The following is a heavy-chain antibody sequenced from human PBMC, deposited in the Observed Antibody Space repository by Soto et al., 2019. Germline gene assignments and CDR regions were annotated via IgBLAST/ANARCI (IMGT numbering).Heavy chain of an antibody. CDR2: IKQDGSEK. Sequence: ESGGGLVQPGGSLRLSCAASGFTFSSYWMSWLRQAPGKGLEWVANIKQDGSEKYYVDSVKGRFTISRDNAKNSLYLQMNSLRAEDTAVYYCARDVIPIFGVVIPIPHGMDVWGQGTTVTVSS. J-gene: IGHJ6*02. CDR1: GFTFSSYW. CDR3: ARDVIPIFGVVIPIPHGMDV. D-gene: IGHD3-3*01. V-gene: IGHV3-7*05.